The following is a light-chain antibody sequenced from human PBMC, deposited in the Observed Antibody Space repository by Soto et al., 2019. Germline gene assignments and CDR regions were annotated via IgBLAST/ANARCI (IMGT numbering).Light chain of an antibody. Sequence: EIVMTQSPATLSVSPGERATLSCRASQSVSSSLAWYQQKPGQAPRLLIYGASTRATGIPARFSGSGSGTEFTLTISSLQSEDFAVYYCQQCNNWPWTFGQGTKVDIK. CDR1: QSVSSS. CDR3: QQCNNWPWT. V-gene: IGKV3-15*01. CDR2: GAS. J-gene: IGKJ1*01.